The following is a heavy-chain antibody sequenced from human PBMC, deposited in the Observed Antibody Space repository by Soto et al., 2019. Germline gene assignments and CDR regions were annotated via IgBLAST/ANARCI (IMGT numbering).Heavy chain of an antibody. Sequence: QVTLKESGPVLVKPTETLTLTCSVSGFSLSKARMGVSWIRQPPGKALEWLAHIFWNDERSYNTSLKSRLTISRDTSKCQVVVTMNNVDPVDTGTYFCARALREGLPIYYFDSWGQGTLVTVSS. D-gene: IGHD1-26*01. J-gene: IGHJ4*02. CDR1: GFSLSKARMG. V-gene: IGHV2-26*01. CDR2: IFWNDER. CDR3: ARALREGLPIYYFDS.